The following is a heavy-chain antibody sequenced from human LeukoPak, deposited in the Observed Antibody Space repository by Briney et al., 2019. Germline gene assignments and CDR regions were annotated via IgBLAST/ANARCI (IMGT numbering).Heavy chain of an antibody. CDR2: IYHSGST. D-gene: IGHD3-22*01. CDR1: GGSISSGGYS. J-gene: IGHJ4*02. Sequence: SETLSLTCAVSGGSISSGGYSWSWIRQPPGKGLEWIGYIYHSGSTYYNPSLKSRVTVSVDRSKNQFSLKLSSVTAADTAVYYCARVRLTMIVVVITAFDYWGQGTLVTVSS. V-gene: IGHV4-30-2*01. CDR3: ARVRLTMIVVVITAFDY.